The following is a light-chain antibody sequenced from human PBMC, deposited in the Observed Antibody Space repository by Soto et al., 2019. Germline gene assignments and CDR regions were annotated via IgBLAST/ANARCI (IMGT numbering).Light chain of an antibody. CDR3: QQYGGSPLVT. CDR2: GAS. V-gene: IGKV3-20*01. J-gene: IGKJ4*01. CDR1: QSVSNTY. Sequence: EIVLTQSTGTLSLSPGERATLSCRASQSVSNTYLAWYQQKAGQAPRLLIYGASSRATGIPDRFRGTGSGTDFTLTITRLEPEDFAVYYCQQYGGSPLVTFGGGTKVEI.